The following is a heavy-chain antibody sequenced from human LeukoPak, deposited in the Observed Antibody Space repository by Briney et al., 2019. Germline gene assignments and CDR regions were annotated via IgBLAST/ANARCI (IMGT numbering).Heavy chain of an antibody. CDR2: ISGSGGST. V-gene: IGHV3-23*01. Sequence: PGGSLRLSCAASGFTFSSYAMSWVRQAPGKGLEWVSAISGSGGSTYYADSVKGRFTISRDNSKNTLYLQMNSLRAEDTAVYYCAKGTYDSSGYYPTFNYFDYWGQGTLVTVSS. D-gene: IGHD3-22*01. CDR1: GFTFSSYA. J-gene: IGHJ4*02. CDR3: AKGTYDSSGYYPTFNYFDY.